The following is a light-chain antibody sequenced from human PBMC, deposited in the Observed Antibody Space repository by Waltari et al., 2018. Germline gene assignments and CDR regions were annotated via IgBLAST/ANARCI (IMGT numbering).Light chain of an antibody. Sequence: EIVLTQSPGTLSLSPRERATLSCSASQVVGKYLAWYKQRPGQAPKLLLYHASIRAPGIPVRFSGSGYGTDFCLTISRLEPEDFAVYYCQKYDFLPATFGQGTTVEIK. J-gene: IGKJ1*01. CDR1: QVVGKY. CDR2: HAS. V-gene: IGKV3-20*01. CDR3: QKYDFLPAT.